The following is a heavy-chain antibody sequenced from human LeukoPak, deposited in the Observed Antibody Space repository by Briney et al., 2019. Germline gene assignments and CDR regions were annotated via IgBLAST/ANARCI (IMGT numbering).Heavy chain of an antibody. D-gene: IGHD6-19*01. Sequence: SETLSLTCAVYGGSFSGYYWSWIRQPPGKGLEWIGEINHSGSTNYNPSPKSRVTTSVDTSKNQFSLKLSSVTAADTAVYYCARAQIAVAGVDYWGQGTLVTVSS. CDR3: ARAQIAVAGVDY. J-gene: IGHJ4*02. V-gene: IGHV4-34*01. CDR1: GGSFSGYY. CDR2: INHSGST.